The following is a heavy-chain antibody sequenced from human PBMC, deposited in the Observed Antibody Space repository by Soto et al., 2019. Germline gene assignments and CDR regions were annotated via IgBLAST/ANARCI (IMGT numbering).Heavy chain of an antibody. V-gene: IGHV3-66*01. Sequence: GGSLRLSCAASGFTVSSNYMSWVRQAPGKGLERVSVIYSGGSTYYADSVKGRFTITRHNSKNTLYLQMNSLRAEDTAVYYCARDTSYDSSGYYFAFDIWGQGTMVTVSS. CDR1: GFTVSSNY. CDR2: IYSGGST. D-gene: IGHD3-22*01. J-gene: IGHJ3*02. CDR3: ARDTSYDSSGYYFAFDI.